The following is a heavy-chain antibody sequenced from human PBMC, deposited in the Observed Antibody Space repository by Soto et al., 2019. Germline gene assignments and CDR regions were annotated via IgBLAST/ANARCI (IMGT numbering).Heavy chain of an antibody. CDR1: GFTFSSYT. V-gene: IGHV3-21*01. D-gene: IGHD2-15*01. CDR3: ASGSCSDSNCYYNY. Sequence: EVQLVESGGGLVKPGGSLRLSCAASGFTFSSYTMKWVRQAPGKGLEWVSSISSSNTYIYYADSVKGRFTISRDNAKNSLYLQMNSLRADDTAMYYCASGSCSDSNCYYNYWGQGTLVTVSS. CDR2: ISSSNTYI. J-gene: IGHJ4*02.